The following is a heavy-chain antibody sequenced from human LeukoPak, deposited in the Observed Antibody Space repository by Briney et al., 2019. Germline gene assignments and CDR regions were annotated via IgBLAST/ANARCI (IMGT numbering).Heavy chain of an antibody. V-gene: IGHV1-69*04. D-gene: IGHD3-3*01. Sequence: GASVKVSCKASGGTFSSYAISWVRQAPGQGLEWMGRIIPILGIANYAQKFQGRVTITADKSTSTAYMELSSLRSEDTAVYYCARELGFWSGSLFFRRNWFDPWGQGTLVTVSS. CDR2: IIPILGIA. CDR1: GGTFSSYA. CDR3: ARELGFWSGSLFFRRNWFDP. J-gene: IGHJ5*02.